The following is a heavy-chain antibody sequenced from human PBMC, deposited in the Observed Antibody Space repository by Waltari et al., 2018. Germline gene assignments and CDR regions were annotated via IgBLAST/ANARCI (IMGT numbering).Heavy chain of an antibody. Sequence: QVQLVQSGAEVKKPGASVKVSCKASGYTFTSYDINWVRQATGQGLEWMGWMNPNSGNTGYAQKFQGRVTMTRNTSISTAYMELSSLRSEDTAVYYCARGRGRRPLAYCGGDCHNNWFDPWGQGTLVTVSS. CDR2: MNPNSGNT. J-gene: IGHJ5*02. CDR1: GYTFTSYD. D-gene: IGHD2-21*01. CDR3: ARGRGRRPLAYCGGDCHNNWFDP. V-gene: IGHV1-8*02.